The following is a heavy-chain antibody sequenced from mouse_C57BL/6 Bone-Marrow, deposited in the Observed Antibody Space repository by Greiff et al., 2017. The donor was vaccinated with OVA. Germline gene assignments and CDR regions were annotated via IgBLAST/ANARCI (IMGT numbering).Heavy chain of an antibody. CDR1: GFTFSSYA. V-gene: IGHV5-9-1*02. J-gene: IGHJ2*01. CDR2: ISSGGDYI. CDR3: TRDALYYYGSSFYLDY. D-gene: IGHD1-1*01. Sequence: EVMLVESGEGLVKPGGSLKLSCAASGFTFSSYAMSWVRQTPEKRLEWVAYISSGGDYIYYADTVKGRFTISRDNARNTLYLQMSSLKSEDTAMYYCTRDALYYYGSSFYLDYWGKGTTLTVSS.